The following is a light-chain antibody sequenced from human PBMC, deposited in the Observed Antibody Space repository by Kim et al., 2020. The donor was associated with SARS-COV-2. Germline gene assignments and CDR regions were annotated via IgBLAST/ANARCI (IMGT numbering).Light chain of an antibody. Sequence: SYELTQPLSVSMALGQTARITCGGNNIVTKNVHWYQQKPGQAPVLVMYRDTNRPSGIPERFSGSNSGNTATLTISRAQAGDEADYYCQVWDSSTWVFGGGTQLTVL. J-gene: IGLJ3*02. CDR3: QVWDSSTWV. CDR2: RDT. CDR1: NIVTKN. V-gene: IGLV3-9*01.